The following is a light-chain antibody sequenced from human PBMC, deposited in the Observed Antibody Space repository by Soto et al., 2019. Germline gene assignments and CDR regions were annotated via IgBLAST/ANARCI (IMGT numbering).Light chain of an antibody. Sequence: EIVLTQSPATLSLSPGERATLSCGASQSVDSSSLAWYQHKPGLAPRLLIFDTSSRATGIPDRFSGSGPGTHFTLTISSLEPEDFAVYYCQQYASSPFPFGGATKVEIK. V-gene: IGKV3D-20*01. J-gene: IGKJ4*01. CDR1: QSVDSSS. CDR2: DTS. CDR3: QQYASSPFP.